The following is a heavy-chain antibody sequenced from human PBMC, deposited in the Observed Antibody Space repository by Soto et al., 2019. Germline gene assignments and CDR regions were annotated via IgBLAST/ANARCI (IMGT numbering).Heavy chain of an antibody. V-gene: IGHV3-33*01. CDR3: ARVTSDYSNYFGVVYYYYGMDV. CDR1: GFTFSSYG. J-gene: IGHJ6*02. Sequence: GGSLRLSCAASGFTFSSYGMHWVRQAPCKGLEWVAVIWYDGSNKYYADSVKGRFTISRDNSKNTLYLQMNSLRAEDTAVYYCARVTSDYSNYFGVVYYYYGMDVWGQGTTVTVSS. D-gene: IGHD4-4*01. CDR2: IWYDGSNK.